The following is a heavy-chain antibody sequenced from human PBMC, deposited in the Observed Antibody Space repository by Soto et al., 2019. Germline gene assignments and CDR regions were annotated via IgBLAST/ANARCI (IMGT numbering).Heavy chain of an antibody. Sequence: QVQLVQSGAEVKKPGASVKVSCKASGYTFTSYAMHWVLQAPGQRLEWMGWTNAGNGNTKYSQKFQGRVTITRDTSASTAYMELTSLRSEDTAVYYCARDAEDVLLWFGELSIADYWGQGTLVTVSS. V-gene: IGHV1-3*01. CDR1: GYTFTSYA. CDR3: ARDAEDVLLWFGELSIADY. D-gene: IGHD3-10*01. J-gene: IGHJ4*02. CDR2: TNAGNGNT.